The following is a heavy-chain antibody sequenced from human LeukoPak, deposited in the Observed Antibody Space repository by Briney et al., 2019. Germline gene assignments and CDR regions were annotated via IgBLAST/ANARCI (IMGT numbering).Heavy chain of an antibody. V-gene: IGHV3-53*01. Sequence: GGSLRLSCAASGFIFSSYSMSWVRQAPGKGLEWVSVIYSGGSTYYADSVKGRFTISRDNSKNTLFLQMSSLRAEDTAVYYCARSRVSDYWGQGTLITVSS. J-gene: IGHJ4*02. CDR3: ARSRVSDY. CDR1: GFIFSSYS. CDR2: IYSGGST.